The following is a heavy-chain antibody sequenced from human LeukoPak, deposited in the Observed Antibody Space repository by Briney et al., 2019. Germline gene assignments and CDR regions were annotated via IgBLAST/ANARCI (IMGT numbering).Heavy chain of an antibody. V-gene: IGHV3-33*01. CDR1: GFSFSSYG. Sequence: GGSLRLSCAVSGFSFSSYGMHWVRQAPGKGLEWVAVIWYDGSYKSYGDSVKGRFTISRDNSKNTLFLQMNSLRADDTAVYYCARDTLIAAPKTGTVTRIGWFDIWGQGTLVTVSS. CDR2: IWYDGSYK. J-gene: IGHJ5*02. CDR3: ARDTLIAAPKTGTVTRIGWFDI. D-gene: IGHD6-13*01.